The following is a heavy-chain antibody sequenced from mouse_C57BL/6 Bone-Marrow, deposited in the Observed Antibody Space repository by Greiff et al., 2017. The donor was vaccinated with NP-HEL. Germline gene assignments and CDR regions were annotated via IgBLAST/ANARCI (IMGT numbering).Heavy chain of an antibody. CDR1: GFTFSDYY. CDR3: ARVYYYGSRGYAMDY. D-gene: IGHD1-1*01. CDR2: INYDGSST. Sequence: EVKLMESEGGLVQPGSSMKLSCTASGFTFSDYYMAWVRQVPEKGLEWVANINYDGSSTYYLDSLKSRFIISRDNAKNILYLQMSSLKSEDTATYYCARVYYYGSRGYAMDYWGQGTSVTVSS. V-gene: IGHV5-16*01. J-gene: IGHJ4*01.